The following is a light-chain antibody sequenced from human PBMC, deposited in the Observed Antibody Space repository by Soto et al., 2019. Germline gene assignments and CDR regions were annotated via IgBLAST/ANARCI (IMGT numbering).Light chain of an antibody. CDR2: DND. V-gene: IGLV1-51*02. CDR1: SSNIGNNY. CDR3: GAWDSGLSAGV. J-gene: IGLJ3*02. Sequence: QSVLTQPPSVSAAPGQKVTISCSGSSSNIGNNYVSWYQQLPGTAPKLLIYDNDKRPSGNPDRFSGSKSGTSATLGITGLQTGDEADYYCGAWDSGLSAGVFGGGTKLTVL.